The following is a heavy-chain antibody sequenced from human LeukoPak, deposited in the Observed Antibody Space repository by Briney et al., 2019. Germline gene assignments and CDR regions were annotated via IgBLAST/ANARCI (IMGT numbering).Heavy chain of an antibody. CDR2: IYPDDSDT. CDR1: GYSFISYW. J-gene: IGHJ5*02. Sequence: GESLKISCKGSGYSFISYWIGWVRQMPGKGLEWMGIIYPDDSDTTYSPSFQGQVTISVDKSISTAYLQWSSLKASDTAMYYCARHPRVYCSTTSCQGWFGPWGQGTLVTVSS. D-gene: IGHD2-2*01. V-gene: IGHV5-51*01. CDR3: ARHPRVYCSTTSCQGWFGP.